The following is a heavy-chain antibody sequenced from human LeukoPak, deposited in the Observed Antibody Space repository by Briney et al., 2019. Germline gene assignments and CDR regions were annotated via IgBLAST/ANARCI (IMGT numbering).Heavy chain of an antibody. CDR2: ISGSGGST. J-gene: IGHJ4*02. CDR1: GFTFSSYA. CDR3: AKVRGVHYYGSGDNYYFDY. D-gene: IGHD3-10*01. Sequence: GGSLRLSCAASGFTFSSYAMSWVRQAPGKGLEWVSAISGSGGSTYYADSVKGRFTISRDNSKNTLYLQMNSLRAEDTAVYYCAKVRGVHYYGSGDNYYFDYWGQGTLVTVPS. V-gene: IGHV3-23*01.